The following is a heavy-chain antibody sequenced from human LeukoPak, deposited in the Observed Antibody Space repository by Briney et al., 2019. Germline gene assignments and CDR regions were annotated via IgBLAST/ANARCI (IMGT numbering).Heavy chain of an antibody. CDR1: GGSFSGFY. V-gene: IGHV4-34*01. Sequence: PSETLSLTCGVYGGSFSGFYWSWIRQPPGKGLEWIGETNHSGSTNYNPSLKSRVTISVDMSNNQFSLKLSSVTAADTAVYYCARTGYFYTTGNFDLWGQGTLVAVSS. CDR2: TNHSGST. J-gene: IGHJ4*02. D-gene: IGHD4-17*01. CDR3: ARTGYFYTTGNFDL.